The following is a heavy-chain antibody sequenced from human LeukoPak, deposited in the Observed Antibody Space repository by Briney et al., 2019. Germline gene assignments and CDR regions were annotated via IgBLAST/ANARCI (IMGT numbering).Heavy chain of an antibody. Sequence: PSETLSLTCAVYGGSFSGYYWSWIRQPPGKGLEWIGETNHSGSTNYNPSLKSRVTISVDTSKNQFSLKLSSVTAADTAVYYCARGVKQQLVRRFDPWGQGTLVTVSS. V-gene: IGHV4-34*01. CDR1: GGSFSGYY. CDR2: TNHSGST. D-gene: IGHD6-13*01. CDR3: ARGVKQQLVRRFDP. J-gene: IGHJ5*02.